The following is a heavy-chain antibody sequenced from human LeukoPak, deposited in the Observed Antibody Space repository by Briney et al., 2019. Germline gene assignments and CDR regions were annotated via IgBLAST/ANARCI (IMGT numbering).Heavy chain of an antibody. CDR3: ARVADSWGNDYYYGMDV. CDR2: ISAYNGNT. D-gene: IGHD3-16*01. J-gene: IGHJ6*02. Sequence: ASVKVSCKASGYTFTSYGICWVRQAPGQGLEWMGWISAYNGNTNYAQKLQGRVTMTTDTSTSTAYMELRSLRSDDTAVYYCARVADSWGNDYYYGMDVWGQGTTVTVSS. CDR1: GYTFTSYG. V-gene: IGHV1-18*01.